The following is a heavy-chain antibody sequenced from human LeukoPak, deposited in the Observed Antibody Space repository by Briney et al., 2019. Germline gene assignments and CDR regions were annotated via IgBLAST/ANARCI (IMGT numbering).Heavy chain of an antibody. CDR1: GFTFSTYW. Sequence: PGGSLRLSCAASGFTFSTYWMNWVRQAPGKGLEWVANIKQDGNEKYYVDSVKGRFTISRDNAKNSLYLQMSSLRAEDTAMYYCARVRYGSGSYYYFDYWGQGTLVTVSS. CDR2: IKQDGNEK. J-gene: IGHJ4*02. CDR3: ARVRYGSGSYYYFDY. V-gene: IGHV3-7*01. D-gene: IGHD3-10*01.